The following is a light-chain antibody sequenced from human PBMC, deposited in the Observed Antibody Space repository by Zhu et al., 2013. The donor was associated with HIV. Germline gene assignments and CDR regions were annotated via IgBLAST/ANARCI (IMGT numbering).Light chain of an antibody. CDR1: SADIGAYNY. CDR2: DVS. Sequence: QSALAQPASVSGSPGQSITISCTGTSADIGAYNYVSWYQQRPGKAPKLIISDVSNRPSGVSSRFSGSKSGNTASLTISWVGAGDEADYYCQVWDSPSDHVVFGGGTKLTVL. J-gene: IGLJ2*01. V-gene: IGLV2-14*03. CDR3: QVWDSPSDHVV.